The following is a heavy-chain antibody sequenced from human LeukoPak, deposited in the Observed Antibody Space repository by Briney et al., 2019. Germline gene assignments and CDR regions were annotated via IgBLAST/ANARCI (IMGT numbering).Heavy chain of an antibody. CDR3: VSDAFDI. J-gene: IGHJ3*02. V-gene: IGHV3-48*03. CDR1: GFTFSNFE. CDR2: ISSSGSAI. Sequence: PGGSLRLSCAASGFTFSNFEMTWVRQAPAKGLELVSYISSSGSAIYYGDSVKGRFTISRDNAKNSLYLQMNNLRAEDTAVYYCVSDAFDIWGQGTMVTVSS.